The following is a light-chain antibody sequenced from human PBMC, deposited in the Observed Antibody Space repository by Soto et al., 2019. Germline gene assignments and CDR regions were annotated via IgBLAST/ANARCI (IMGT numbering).Light chain of an antibody. Sequence: EIVLTQSPGTLSLSPGERATLSCRASQSITSNYLAWYQQKPGQAPRLLIFGASSRATGIPDKFSGSGSGTEFTLTISRLKPDDFAVYYCQRYGGPSWTFGQGTRVEIK. CDR1: QSITSNY. J-gene: IGKJ1*01. CDR3: QRYGGPSWT. V-gene: IGKV3-20*01. CDR2: GAS.